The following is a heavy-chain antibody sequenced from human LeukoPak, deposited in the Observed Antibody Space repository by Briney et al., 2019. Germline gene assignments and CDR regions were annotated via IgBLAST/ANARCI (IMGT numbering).Heavy chain of an antibody. J-gene: IGHJ4*02. CDR3: AKDSIVRGGYFDY. CDR1: GFTFDDYA. CDR2: ISWNSGSI. V-gene: IGHV3-9*01. Sequence: GGSLRLSCAASGFTFDDYAMHWVRQAPGKGLEWVSGISWNSGSIGYADSVKGRFTISRDNAKNSLYLQMNSLRAEDTALYYCAKDSIVRGGYFDYWGQGTLVTVSS. D-gene: IGHD2/OR15-2a*01.